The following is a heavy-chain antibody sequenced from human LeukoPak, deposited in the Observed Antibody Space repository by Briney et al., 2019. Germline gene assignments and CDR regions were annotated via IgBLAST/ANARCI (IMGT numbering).Heavy chain of an antibody. Sequence: SETLSLTCTVSAGSISSGSYYCSWLRQPAGTGLQWVARIYTSGSTNYNPSLKCRVTISVDTSKNQFSLKLSSVTAADTAVYYCARGGYGSGFDYWGQGTLVTVSS. CDR3: ARGGYGSGFDY. J-gene: IGHJ4*02. V-gene: IGHV4-61*02. CDR1: AGSISSGSYY. CDR2: IYTSGST. D-gene: IGHD3-10*01.